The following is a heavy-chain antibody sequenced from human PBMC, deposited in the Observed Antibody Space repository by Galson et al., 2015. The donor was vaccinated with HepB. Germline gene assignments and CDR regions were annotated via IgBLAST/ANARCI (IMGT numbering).Heavy chain of an antibody. V-gene: IGHV3-30*18. CDR1: GFTFSSYG. CDR3: AKDGSVRGVIRGPYFDY. J-gene: IGHJ4*02. D-gene: IGHD3-10*01. Sequence: SLRLSCAASGFTFSSYGMHWVRQAPGKGLEWVAVISYDGSNKYYADSVKGRFTISRDNSKNTLYLQMNSLRAEDTAVYYCAKDGSVRGVIRGPYFDYWGQGTLVTVSS. CDR2: ISYDGSNK.